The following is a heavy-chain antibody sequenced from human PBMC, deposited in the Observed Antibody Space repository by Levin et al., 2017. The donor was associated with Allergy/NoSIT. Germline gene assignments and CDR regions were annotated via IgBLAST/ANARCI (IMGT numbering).Heavy chain of an antibody. V-gene: IGHV3-23*01. CDR2: FSGSGDGT. Sequence: GGSLRLSCAASGFTFSSYAMSWVRQAPGKGLEWVSTFSGSGDGTYYADSVKGRFTTSRDNSRNTLYLQLNSLRAEDTAVYYCARQYCSSTSCYIPGPTDAFDIWGQGTMVTVSS. J-gene: IGHJ3*02. D-gene: IGHD2-2*02. CDR1: GFTFSSYA. CDR3: ARQYCSSTSCYIPGPTDAFDI.